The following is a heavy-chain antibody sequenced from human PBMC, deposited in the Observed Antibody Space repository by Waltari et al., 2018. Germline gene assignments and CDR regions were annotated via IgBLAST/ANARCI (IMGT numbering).Heavy chain of an antibody. CDR1: GGSFSGYY. CDR2: INHSGST. Sequence: QVQLQQWGAGLLKPSETLSLTCAVYGGSFSGYYWSWIRPPPGKGLEGIGEINHSGSTNYNPSLKSRVTISVDTSKNQFSLKLSSVTAADTAVYYCARGLSSSWYYYYGMDVWGQGTTVTVSS. CDR3: ARGLSSSWYYYYGMDV. J-gene: IGHJ6*02. V-gene: IGHV4-34*01. D-gene: IGHD6-13*01.